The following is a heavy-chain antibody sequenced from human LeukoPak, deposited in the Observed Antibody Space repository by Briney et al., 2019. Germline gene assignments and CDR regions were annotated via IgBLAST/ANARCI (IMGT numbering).Heavy chain of an antibody. CDR2: IRYDGSNK. CDR3: ANMNRDSSGGNCFDP. D-gene: IGHD3-22*01. CDR1: GFTFSSYG. V-gene: IGHV3-30*02. Sequence: SGESPGLSCAASGFTFSSYGMHWVRQAPGKGLEWVAFIRYDGSNKYYADSVKGRFTISRDNSKNTLYLQMNSLRAEDTAAYYCANMNRDSSGGNCFDPWGQGTLVTVSS. J-gene: IGHJ5*02.